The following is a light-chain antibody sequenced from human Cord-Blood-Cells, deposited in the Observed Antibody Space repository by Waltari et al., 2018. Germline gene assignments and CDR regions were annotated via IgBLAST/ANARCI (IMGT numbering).Light chain of an antibody. J-gene: IGLJ2*01. CDR3: SSYTSSSTVV. CDR2: DVS. V-gene: IGLV2-14*01. CDR1: SSDVGGYNS. Sequence: QSALTQPASVSGSPGQSITISCTGPSSDVGGYNSVSWYQQHPGKAPKLIIYDVSNRPSGVSKRFSGSKSGNTASLTISGLQAEDEADYYCSSYTSSSTVVFGGGTKLTVL.